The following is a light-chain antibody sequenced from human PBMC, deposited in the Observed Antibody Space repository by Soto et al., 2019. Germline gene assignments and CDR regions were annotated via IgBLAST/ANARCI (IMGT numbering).Light chain of an antibody. CDR1: QSLSGNY. CDR2: GAS. Sequence: EIVLTQSPGTVSLSPVDRATLSCRASQSLSGNYLAWYQQKPGQAPRLLIYGASSRATGIPDRFTGSGSGTDFILTINRLEPGDFAVYYCQQYRRSPVTFGGGTKVEIK. V-gene: IGKV3-20*01. CDR3: QQYRRSPVT. J-gene: IGKJ4*01.